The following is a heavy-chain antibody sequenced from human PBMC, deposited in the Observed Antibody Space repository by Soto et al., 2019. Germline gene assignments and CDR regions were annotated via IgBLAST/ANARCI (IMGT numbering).Heavy chain of an antibody. J-gene: IGHJ4*02. CDR2: MNPNSGGT. Sequence: ASVKVSCKASGYTFTSYDINWVRQAPGQGLEWMGWMNPNSGGTGSAQKFQGRVSMTRNTSMSTAYMELSSLRSEDTAVYYCARGGGFIIHRSGWYRGRIDNWGQGTLVTVSS. V-gene: IGHV1-8*01. CDR1: GYTFTSYD. D-gene: IGHD6-19*01. CDR3: ARGGGFIIHRSGWYRGRIDN.